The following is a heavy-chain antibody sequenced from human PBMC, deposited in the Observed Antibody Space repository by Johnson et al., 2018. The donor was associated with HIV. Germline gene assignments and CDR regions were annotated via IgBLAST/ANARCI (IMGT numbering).Heavy chain of an antibody. D-gene: IGHD4-23*01. CDR1: GFTFSSYA. J-gene: IGHJ3*02. V-gene: IGHV3-15*01. CDR2: IKSKTDGGTT. Sequence: VQLVESGGGVVQPGRSLRLSCAASGFTFSSYAMSWVRQAPGKGLEWVGRIKSKTDGGTTDYAAPVKGRFTISRDDSKNTLYLQMSSLKTDDTAVYYCTTDYHAVFGGFDIWGQGTMVTVSS. CDR3: TTDYHAVFGGFDI.